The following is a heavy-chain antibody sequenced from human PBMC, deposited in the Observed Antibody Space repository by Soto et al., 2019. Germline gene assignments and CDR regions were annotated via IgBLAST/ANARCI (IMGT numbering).Heavy chain of an antibody. CDR3: AKDQYYDILTGYRLLDP. CDR2: FGGSRGST. Sequence: PGGSLRLSCAAPGFTFSSYAMSWVRQAPGKGLEWVSAFGGSRGSTYYADSVKGWFTISRDNSKNSLYLQMNGLRAEVTAVYYCAKDQYYDILTGYRLLDPWGQGTLVTVSS. D-gene: IGHD3-9*01. J-gene: IGHJ5*02. CDR1: GFTFSSYA. V-gene: IGHV3-23*01.